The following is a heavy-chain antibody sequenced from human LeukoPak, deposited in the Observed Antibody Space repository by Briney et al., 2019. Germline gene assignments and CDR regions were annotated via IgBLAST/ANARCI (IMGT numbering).Heavy chain of an antibody. J-gene: IGHJ4*02. CDR2: INPNSDDP. V-gene: IGHV1-2*02. CDR1: GYTFTDYY. Sequence: GASVKVSCKASGYTFTDYYMHWVRQAPGQGLEWMGWINPNSDDPKYAQKFQGRVTMTRDTSISTAYMELSSLRSDDTAIYYCARDGGHYYDASGYYSGFDYRGQGTLVTVSS. CDR3: ARDGGHYYDASGYYSGFDY. D-gene: IGHD3-22*01.